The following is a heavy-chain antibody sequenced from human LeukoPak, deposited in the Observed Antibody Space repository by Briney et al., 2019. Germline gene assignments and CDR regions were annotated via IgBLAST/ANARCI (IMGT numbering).Heavy chain of an antibody. D-gene: IGHD1-26*01. Sequence: GGSLRLSCAASGFTFGSYWMHWVRQAPGKGLVWVSRINSDGSSTSYADSVKGRFTISRDNAKNTLYLQMNSLRAEDTAVYYCARDPSGSYYRSEYYFDYWGQGTLVTVSS. V-gene: IGHV3-74*01. CDR3: ARDPSGSYYRSEYYFDY. CDR2: INSDGSST. CDR1: GFTFGSYW. J-gene: IGHJ4*02.